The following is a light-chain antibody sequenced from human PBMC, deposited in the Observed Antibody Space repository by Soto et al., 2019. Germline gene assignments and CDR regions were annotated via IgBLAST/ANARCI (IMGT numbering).Light chain of an antibody. CDR1: QSAYNN. V-gene: IGKV3-15*01. J-gene: IGKJ3*01. CDR2: GAS. CDR3: QQYNNWPPVT. Sequence: LVMTQSPATLSLSPGERATLSCRASQSAYNNLAWYQQKPGQAPRLLIYGASTRATGIPARFSGSGSGTEFTLTISSLQSQDFSVYFCQQYNNWPPVTFGPGTKVDI.